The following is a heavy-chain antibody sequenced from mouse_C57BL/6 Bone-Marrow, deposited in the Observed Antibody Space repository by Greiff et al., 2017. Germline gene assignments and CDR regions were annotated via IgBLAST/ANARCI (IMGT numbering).Heavy chain of an antibody. D-gene: IGHD4-1*01. J-gene: IGHJ4*01. CDR3: AKNWDGGDYAMDY. V-gene: IGHV2-5*01. Sequence: VKLVESGPGLVQPSQSLSITCTVSGFSLTSYGVHWVRQSPGKGLEWLGVIWRGGSTDYNAAFMSRLSITKDNSKSQVFFKMNSLQADDTAIYYCAKNWDGGDYAMDYWGQGTSVTVSS. CDR1: GFSLTSYG. CDR2: IWRGGST.